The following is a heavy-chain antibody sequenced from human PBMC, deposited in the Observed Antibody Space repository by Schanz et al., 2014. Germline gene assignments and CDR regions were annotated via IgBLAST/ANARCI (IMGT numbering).Heavy chain of an antibody. Sequence: QVQLVQSGAEVKKPGASVKVSCKASGGTFISDAISWVRQAPGQGLEWMGLINPSVGNTNYAQKCRGRVTMTRDTSTSTVYMELSSLRSEDTAVYFFARGPSTGAFDIWGQGTMVTVSS. J-gene: IGHJ3*02. CDR2: INPSVGNT. CDR1: GGTFISDA. V-gene: IGHV1-46*03. CDR3: ARGPSTGAFDI.